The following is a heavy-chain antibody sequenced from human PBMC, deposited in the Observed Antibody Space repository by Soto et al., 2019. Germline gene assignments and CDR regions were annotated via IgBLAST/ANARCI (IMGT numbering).Heavy chain of an antibody. Sequence: QVQLVQSGAEVKKPGASVKVSCKASGYTFTNYGISWVRQAPGQGLEWMGWISGYNGNTKYAQKLQGRVTMTTDTXTXTXXMERRSLRSDDTAAYYWARGVGSGGYYNHYNWFDPWGQGTLVTVSS. CDR3: ARGVGSGGYYNHYNWFDP. CDR2: ISGYNGNT. J-gene: IGHJ5*02. D-gene: IGHD3-10*01. CDR1: GYTFTNYG. V-gene: IGHV1-18*01.